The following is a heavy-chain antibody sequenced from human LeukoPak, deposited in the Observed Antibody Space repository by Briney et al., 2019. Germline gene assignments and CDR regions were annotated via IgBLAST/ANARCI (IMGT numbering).Heavy chain of an antibody. CDR1: GGSISSSSYH. CDR3: ARDQTYYDSSGYSLYAFDI. Sequence: SETLSLTCTVSGGSISSSSYHWGWIRQPPGKGLEWIGSIYTSRSTNYNPSLKSRVTMSVDTSKNQFSLKLSSVTAADTAVYYCARDQTYYDSSGYSLYAFDIWGQGTMVTVSS. D-gene: IGHD3-22*01. CDR2: IYTSRST. V-gene: IGHV4-39*07. J-gene: IGHJ3*02.